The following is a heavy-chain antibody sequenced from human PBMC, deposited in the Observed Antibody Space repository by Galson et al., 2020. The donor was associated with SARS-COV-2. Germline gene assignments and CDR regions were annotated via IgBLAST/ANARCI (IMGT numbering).Heavy chain of an antibody. CDR1: GITVSSNY. V-gene: IGHV3-66*01. D-gene: IGHD3-10*01. J-gene: IGHJ3*02. Sequence: GESLKISCAASGITVSSNYMSWVRQAPGKGLELVSVISSGGSTYYADSVKGRFTISRDNSKNTLYLQMNSLRAEDTAVYYCAREGIAFDIWGQGTMVTVSS. CDR3: AREGIAFDI. CDR2: ISSGGST.